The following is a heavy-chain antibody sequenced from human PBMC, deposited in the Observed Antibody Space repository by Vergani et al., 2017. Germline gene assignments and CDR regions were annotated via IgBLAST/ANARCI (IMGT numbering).Heavy chain of an antibody. Sequence: EVQLVQSGAEVKKPGESLKISCKGSRYSFTSYWIGWVRQMPGKGLEWMGIIYPGDSDTRYSPSFQGQVTISADKSISTAYLQWSSLKASDTAMYYCAREKGGTAMDLYYYYGMDGWGQGTTVTVSS. D-gene: IGHD5-18*01. CDR1: RYSFTSYW. CDR3: AREKGGTAMDLYYYYGMDG. CDR2: IYPGDSDT. V-gene: IGHV5-51*01. J-gene: IGHJ6*02.